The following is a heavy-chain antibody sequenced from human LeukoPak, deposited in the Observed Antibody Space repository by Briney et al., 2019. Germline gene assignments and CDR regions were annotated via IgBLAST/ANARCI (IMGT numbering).Heavy chain of an antibody. CDR2: SNPSGDST. CDR3: AREYRFDWLYKTFAP. J-gene: IGHJ5*02. D-gene: IGHD3-9*01. Sequence: GASVKVSCKASGYTFTNYYIHWVRQAPGHGLEWMGISNPSGDSTNYAQKFQGRVTMTRDTSTSTVYMELSSLRSEDTAVYYCAREYRFDWLYKTFAPWGQGTLVTVSS. CDR1: GYTFTNYY. V-gene: IGHV1-46*01.